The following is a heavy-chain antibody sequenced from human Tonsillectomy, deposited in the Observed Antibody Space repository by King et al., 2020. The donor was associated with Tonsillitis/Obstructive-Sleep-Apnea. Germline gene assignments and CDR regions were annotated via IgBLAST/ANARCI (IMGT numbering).Heavy chain of an antibody. V-gene: IGHV4-59*02. J-gene: IGHJ4*02. D-gene: IGHD2-2*01. CDR3: AREVTSCSSTSCHEFDY. CDR2: IYYSGST. CDR1: GGSVRSYY. Sequence: QLQESGPGLVKPSETLSLTCTVSGGSVRSYYWSWIRQPQGKGLEWIGYIYYSGSTNYNPSLKSRVTISLDTSKNQFSLKLSSVTAADTAVYYCAREVTSCSSTSCHEFDYWGQGTLVTVSS.